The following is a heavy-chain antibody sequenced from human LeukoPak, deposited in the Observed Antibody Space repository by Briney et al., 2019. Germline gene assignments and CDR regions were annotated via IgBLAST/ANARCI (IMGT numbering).Heavy chain of an antibody. Sequence: PGGSLRLSCAASGFTFSSYSMNWVRQAPGKGLEWVSSISSSSSYIYYADSVEGRFTISRDNAKNSLYLQMNSLRAEDTAVYYCARVLSAAGFDFDYWGQGTLVTVSS. J-gene: IGHJ4*02. V-gene: IGHV3-21*01. CDR1: GFTFSSYS. CDR3: ARVLSAAGFDFDY. D-gene: IGHD3-10*01. CDR2: ISSSSSYI.